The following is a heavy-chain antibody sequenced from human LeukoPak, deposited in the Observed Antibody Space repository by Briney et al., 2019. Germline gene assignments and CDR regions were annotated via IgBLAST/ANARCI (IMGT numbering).Heavy chain of an antibody. Sequence: ASVKVSCKASGYTFTSYAMNWVRQAPGQGLEWMGWINTNTGNPTYAQGFTGRFVFSLDTSVSTAYLQISSLKAEDTAVYYCARIDSPNDFSGYVFCDYGGEGTLVTVSS. V-gene: IGHV7-4-1*02. J-gene: IGHJ4*02. CDR3: ARIDSPNDFSGYVFCDY. CDR2: INTNTGNP. CDR1: GYTFTSYA. D-gene: IGHD5-12*01.